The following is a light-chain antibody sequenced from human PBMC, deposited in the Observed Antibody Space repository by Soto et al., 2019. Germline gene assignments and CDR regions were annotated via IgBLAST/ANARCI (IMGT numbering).Light chain of an antibody. CDR2: GAS. CDR1: QSVDIN. CDR3: QPYQTWPRT. J-gene: IGKJ5*01. V-gene: IGKV3-15*01. Sequence: MTQSPSTLSASVGGRVALSCRASQSVDINLAWYQQKRGQAPRLRIYGASTRATDMPGRFSGSGSGTEFTLTISSLQSEDFAVYYCQPYQTWPRTFGRGTRLEIK.